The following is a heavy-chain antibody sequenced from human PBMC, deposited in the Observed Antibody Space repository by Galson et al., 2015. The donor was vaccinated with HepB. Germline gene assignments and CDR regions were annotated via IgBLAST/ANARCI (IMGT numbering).Heavy chain of an antibody. J-gene: IGHJ6*02. CDR3: ARMHSSGPNNFYYYGMDV. D-gene: IGHD3-10*01. CDR2: INPNSGGT. CDR1: GYTFTGYY. Sequence: VKVSCKASGYTFTGYYMHWLRQAPGQGLEWMGWINPNSGGTNYAQKLQGRVTMTRDTSISTAYMELSRLRSDDTAVYYCARMHSSGPNNFYYYGMDVWGQGTTVTVS. V-gene: IGHV1-2*02.